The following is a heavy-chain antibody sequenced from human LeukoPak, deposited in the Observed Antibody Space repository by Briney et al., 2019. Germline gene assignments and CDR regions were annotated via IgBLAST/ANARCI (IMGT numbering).Heavy chain of an antibody. Sequence: GGPLRLSCAASGFTFSSYSMNWVRQAPGKGLEWVSSISSSSSYTFYADSVKGRFTISRDNAKNTLYLQMNSLRAEDTAVYYCARDAPDWLFAYYYYYYMDVWGKGTTVTVPS. V-gene: IGHV3-21*01. CDR2: ISSSSSYT. CDR3: ARDAPDWLFAYYYYYYMDV. J-gene: IGHJ6*03. CDR1: GFTFSSYS. D-gene: IGHD3-9*01.